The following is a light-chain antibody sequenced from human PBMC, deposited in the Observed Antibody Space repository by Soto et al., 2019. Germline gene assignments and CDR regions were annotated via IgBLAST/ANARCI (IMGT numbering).Light chain of an antibody. J-gene: IGKJ1*01. CDR3: MHALQTPA. CDR1: QSLQHSNGYNY. V-gene: IGKV2-28*01. CDR2: LAS. Sequence: DIVMTQSPLSLPVTPGEPASISCRSSQSLQHSNGYNYLDWYVQKPGQSPQILIYLASNRASGVPERFRRSWSGTDFTLKISRVEAEDGGTYYCMHALQTPAFGQGTKVEIK.